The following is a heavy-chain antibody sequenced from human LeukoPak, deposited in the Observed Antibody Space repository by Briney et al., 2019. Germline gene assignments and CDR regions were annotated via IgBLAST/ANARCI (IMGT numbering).Heavy chain of an antibody. Sequence: SETLSLTCTVSGGSISSYYWSWIRQPPGKGLEWIGYIYYSGSTNYNPSLKSRVTISVDTSKNQFSLKLSSVTAADTAVYYCASVSGYYGSDWFDPRGQGTLVTVSS. CDR2: IYYSGST. V-gene: IGHV4-59*01. J-gene: IGHJ5*02. D-gene: IGHD3-10*01. CDR3: ASVSGYYGSDWFDP. CDR1: GGSISSYY.